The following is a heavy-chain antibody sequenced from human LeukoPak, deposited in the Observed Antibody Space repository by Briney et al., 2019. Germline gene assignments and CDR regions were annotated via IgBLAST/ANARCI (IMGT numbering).Heavy chain of an antibody. CDR1: GGSISSSSYY. CDR2: IYYSGST. CDR3: ARHLFRYDSSGYYPSVKRWFDP. V-gene: IGHV4-39*01. J-gene: IGHJ5*02. Sequence: PSETLSLTCTVSGGSISSSSYYWGWIRQPPGKGLEWIGSIYYSGSTYYNPSLKSRVTISVDTSKNQFSLKLSSVTAADTAVYYCARHLFRYDSSGYYPSVKRWFDPWGQGTLVTVSS. D-gene: IGHD3-22*01.